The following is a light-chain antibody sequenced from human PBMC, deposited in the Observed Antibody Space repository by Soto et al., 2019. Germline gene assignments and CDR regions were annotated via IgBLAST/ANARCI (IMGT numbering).Light chain of an antibody. Sequence: EIVLTQSPGNLSLSPGERATLSCRASQNVSSSYLAWYQQRPGQAPRLLIYGASSRATGIPDRFSGSGSGTDFTRTISRLEPEDFAVYYCQQYGTSSYTFGQGTKLEI. V-gene: IGKV3-20*01. CDR3: QQYGTSSYT. CDR2: GAS. CDR1: QNVSSSY. J-gene: IGKJ2*01.